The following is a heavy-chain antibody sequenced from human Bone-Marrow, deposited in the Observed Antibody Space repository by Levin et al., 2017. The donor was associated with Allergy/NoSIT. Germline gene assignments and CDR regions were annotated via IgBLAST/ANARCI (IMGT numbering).Heavy chain of an antibody. Sequence: ESLKISCTVSGGSINTYYWSWIRQPPGKGLEWIGYIYYSGSTNYNPSLKSRVTISVDTSKNQFSLKLTSLTAADTAVYYCARKTYGFDIWGQGTMVTVSS. J-gene: IGHJ3*02. CDR3: ARKTYGFDI. CDR2: IYYSGST. V-gene: IGHV4-59*08. CDR1: GGSINTYY.